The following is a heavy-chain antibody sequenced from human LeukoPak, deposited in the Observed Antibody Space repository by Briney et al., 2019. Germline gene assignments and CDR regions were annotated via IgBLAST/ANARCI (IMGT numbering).Heavy chain of an antibody. J-gene: IGHJ3*01. D-gene: IGHD2-21*01. Sequence: GGSLRLSCAASGFTFSSYAMSWVRQAPGKGLEWVSAISGSGATTYYTDSAKGRFTISRDNSKITLYLQMDSLRAEDTAMYYCAKAPNSGGDCYDASDVWGQGTMVTVSS. CDR3: AKAPNSGGDCYDASDV. V-gene: IGHV3-23*01. CDR1: GFTFSSYA. CDR2: ISGSGATT.